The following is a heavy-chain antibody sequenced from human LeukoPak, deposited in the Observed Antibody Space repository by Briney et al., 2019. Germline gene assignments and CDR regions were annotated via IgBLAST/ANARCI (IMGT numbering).Heavy chain of an antibody. CDR1: GFTFSSYS. Sequence: GGSLRLSCAASGFTFSSYSMNWVHQAPGKGLEWVSYISSSSSTIYYADSVKGRFTISRDNAKNSLYLQMNSLRAEDTAVYYCARGDYYGSGSYYNPYGMDVWGQGTTVTVSS. CDR3: ARGDYYGSGSYYNPYGMDV. D-gene: IGHD3-10*01. V-gene: IGHV3-48*01. CDR2: ISSSSSTI. J-gene: IGHJ6*02.